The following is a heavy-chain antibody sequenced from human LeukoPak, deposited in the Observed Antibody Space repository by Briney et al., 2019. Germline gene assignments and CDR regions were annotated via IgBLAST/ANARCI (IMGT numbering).Heavy chain of an antibody. V-gene: IGHV1-2*02. CDR3: AIQPWGSGNNWYFDL. D-gene: IGHD7-27*01. CDR2: ISPNSGGT. CDR1: GYTFSGFY. J-gene: IGHJ2*01. Sequence: ASVRVSCKPSGYTFSGFYIHWVRQAPGQGLEWMGWISPNSGGTDYAQRFQGRVTMTRDTSISTAYMELSGLRSDDTAVYYCAIQPWGSGNNWYFDLWGRGTLVTVSS.